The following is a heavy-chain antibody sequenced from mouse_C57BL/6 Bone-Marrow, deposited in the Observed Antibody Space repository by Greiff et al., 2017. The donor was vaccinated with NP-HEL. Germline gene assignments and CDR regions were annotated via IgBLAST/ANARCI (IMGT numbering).Heavy chain of an antibody. V-gene: IGHV1-64*01. CDR2: IHPNSGST. CDR3: ARDGGPPEGFAY. CDR1: GYTFTSYW. Sequence: QVQLQQPGAELVKPGASVKLSCKASGYTFTSYWMHWVKQRPGQGLEWIGMIHPNSGSTNYNEKFKSKATLTVDKSSSTAYMQLSSLTSEDSAVYYGARDGGPPEGFAYWGQGTLVTVSA. J-gene: IGHJ3*01. D-gene: IGHD2-3*01.